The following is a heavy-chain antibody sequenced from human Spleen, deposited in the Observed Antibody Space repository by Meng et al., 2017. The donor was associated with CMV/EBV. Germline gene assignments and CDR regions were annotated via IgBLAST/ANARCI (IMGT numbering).Heavy chain of an antibody. J-gene: IGHJ4*02. CDR2: ISSSGSTI. D-gene: IGHD3-22*01. V-gene: IGHV3-11*01. CDR1: GFTFSDYY. CDR3: AKDRSSGYTTLDY. Sequence: GESLKISCAASGFTFSDYYMSWIRQDPGKGLEWVSYISSSGSTIYYADSVKGRFTISRDNAKNSLYLQMNSLRAEDTAVYYCAKDRSSGYTTLDYWGQGTLVTVSS.